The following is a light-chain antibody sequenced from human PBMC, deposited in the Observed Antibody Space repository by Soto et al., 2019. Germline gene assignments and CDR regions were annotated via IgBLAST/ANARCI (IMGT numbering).Light chain of an antibody. CDR2: AAS. CDR1: QSISNY. V-gene: IGKV1-27*01. Sequence: DVQMTQSPSSVSASLGDRVTITCRASQSISNYLAWYQQKPGQVPKLLIYAASTLQSGVPSRFSGSGSGTDFTLTISNLQPEDFATYYCQHANSFPLTFGGGTKVEI. J-gene: IGKJ4*01. CDR3: QHANSFPLT.